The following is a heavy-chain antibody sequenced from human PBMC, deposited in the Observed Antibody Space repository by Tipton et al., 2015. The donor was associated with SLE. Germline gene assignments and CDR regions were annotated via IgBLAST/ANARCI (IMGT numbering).Heavy chain of an antibody. CDR3: AKDPSPYYDILTGYWD. CDR1: GFTFSSYS. V-gene: IGHV3-21*04. Sequence: SLRLSCAASGFTFSSYSMNWVRQAPGKGLEWVSSISSSSSYIYYADSVKGRFTISRDNSKNTLYLQMNSLRAEDTAVYYCAKDPSPYYDILTGYWDWGQGTLVTVSS. D-gene: IGHD3-9*01. CDR2: ISSSSSYI. J-gene: IGHJ4*02.